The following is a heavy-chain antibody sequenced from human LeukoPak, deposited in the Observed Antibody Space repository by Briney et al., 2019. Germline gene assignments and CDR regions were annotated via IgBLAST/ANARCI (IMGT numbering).Heavy chain of an antibody. CDR2: ISYDGSNK. D-gene: IGHD6-19*01. CDR1: GITFSSYA. V-gene: IGHV3-30*04. J-gene: IGHJ4*02. CDR3: ARDSAVAGTHFDY. Sequence: PGGSLRLSCAASGITFSSYAMHWVRQAPGKGLERVAVISYDGSNKYYADSVKGRFTISRDNSKNTLYLQMNSLRAEDTAVYYCARDSAVAGTHFDYWGQGTLVTVSS.